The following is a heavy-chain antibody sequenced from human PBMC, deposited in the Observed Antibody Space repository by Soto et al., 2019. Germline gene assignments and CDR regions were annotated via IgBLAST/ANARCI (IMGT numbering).Heavy chain of an antibody. D-gene: IGHD6-13*01. CDR3: ARGGSSSWYLHWFDP. J-gene: IGHJ5*02. Sequence: GGSLRLSCAASGFTFSSYSLHWVRQAPGKGLEWVAVVWLDGSNKYYADSVKGRFTISRDNSKNTLYLQMNSLRAEDTAVYYCARGGSSSWYLHWFDPWGQGTLVTVSS. CDR2: VWLDGSNK. CDR1: GFTFSSYS. V-gene: IGHV3-33*08.